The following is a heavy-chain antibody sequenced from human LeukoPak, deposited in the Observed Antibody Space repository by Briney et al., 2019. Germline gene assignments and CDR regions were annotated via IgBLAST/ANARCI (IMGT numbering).Heavy chain of an antibody. CDR2: IYYSGST. CDR1: GGSISSYY. J-gene: IGHJ4*02. Sequence: PSETLSLTCTVSGGSISSYYWSWIRQPPGKGLEWIGYIYYSGSTNYNPSLKSRVTISVDTSKNEFFLKLSSVTAADTAVYYCARYSPRYCSGTTCHTYYFDYWGQGTLVTVSS. D-gene: IGHD2-2*01. CDR3: ARYSPRYCSGTTCHTYYFDY. V-gene: IGHV4-59*12.